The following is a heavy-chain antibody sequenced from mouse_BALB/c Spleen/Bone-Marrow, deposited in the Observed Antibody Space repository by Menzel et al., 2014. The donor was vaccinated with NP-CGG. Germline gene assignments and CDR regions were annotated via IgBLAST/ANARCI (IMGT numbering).Heavy chain of an antibody. J-gene: IGHJ3*01. CDR2: INPNNGGT. D-gene: IGHD4-1*01. Sequence: EVQLQQSEPELVKPGASVKIPCKASGYTFTDYNMDWVKQSHGKSLEWIGDINPNNGGTIYNQKFKGKATLTVDKSSSTAYMELRSLTSEDTAVYYCATGTWFAYWGQGTLVTVSA. CDR1: GYTFTDYN. CDR3: ATGTWFAY. V-gene: IGHV1-18*01.